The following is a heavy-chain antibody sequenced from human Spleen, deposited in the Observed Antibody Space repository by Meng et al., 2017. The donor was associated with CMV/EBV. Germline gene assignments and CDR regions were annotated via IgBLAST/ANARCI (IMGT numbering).Heavy chain of an antibody. Sequence: GPFSSYAISWVRQAPGQGLEWMGGIIPIFGTANYAQKFQGRVTITADKSTSTAYMELSSLRSDDTAVYYCARDTQNHDFWSGNWFDPWGQGTLVTVSS. V-gene: IGHV1-69*06. J-gene: IGHJ5*02. CDR1: GPFSSYA. CDR2: IIPIFGTA. D-gene: IGHD3-3*01. CDR3: ARDTQNHDFWSGNWFDP.